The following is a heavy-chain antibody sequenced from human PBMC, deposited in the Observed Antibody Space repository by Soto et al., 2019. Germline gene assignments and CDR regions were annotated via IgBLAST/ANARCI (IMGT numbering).Heavy chain of an antibody. CDR2: ISGSGGST. D-gene: IGHD1-26*01. V-gene: IGHV3-23*01. Sequence: GGSLRLSCAASGFTFSSYAMSWVRQAPGKGLEWVSAISGSGGSTYYADSVKGRFTISRDNSKNTLYLQMNSLRAEDTAVYYCAKAVRSELLRYGMDVWGQGTKVTVSS. J-gene: IGHJ6*02. CDR1: GFTFSSYA. CDR3: AKAVRSELLRYGMDV.